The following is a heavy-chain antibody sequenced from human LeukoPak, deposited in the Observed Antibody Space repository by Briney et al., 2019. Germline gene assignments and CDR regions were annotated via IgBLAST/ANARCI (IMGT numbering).Heavy chain of an antibody. CDR2: ISSSGGST. CDR3: AKDGQQLIDYYYYMDV. J-gene: IGHJ6*03. Sequence: GGSLRLSCAASGFTFRDYDMSWVRQAPGKGLEWVSVISSSGGSTYYADSVKGRFTISRDNSKDTLYLQMNSLRAEDTAVYYCAKDGQQLIDYYYYMDVWGKGTTVTISS. D-gene: IGHD6-13*01. V-gene: IGHV3-23*01. CDR1: GFTFRDYD.